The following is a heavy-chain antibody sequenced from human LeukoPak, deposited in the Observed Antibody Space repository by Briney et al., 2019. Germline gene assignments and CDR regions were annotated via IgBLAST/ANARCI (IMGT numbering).Heavy chain of an antibody. D-gene: IGHD4-17*01. V-gene: IGHV3-53*01. J-gene: IGHJ4*02. CDR2: IYSGGST. Sequence: GGSLRLSCAPSGFTVSSNYMSWVRQAPGKGLEWVSVIYSGGSTYYADSVKGRFTISRDNSKNTLYLQMNSLRAEDTAVYYCARGNGDYVPYWGQGTLVTVSS. CDR1: GFTVSSNY. CDR3: ARGNGDYVPY.